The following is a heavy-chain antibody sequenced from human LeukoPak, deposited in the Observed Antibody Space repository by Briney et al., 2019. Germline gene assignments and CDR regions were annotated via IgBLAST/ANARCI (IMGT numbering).Heavy chain of an antibody. V-gene: IGHV1-58*01. CDR2: IVVGSGTT. CDR3: AAGGVKVYYFDY. CDR1: GFTFTSSA. J-gene: IGHJ4*02. Sequence: SVKVSCKASGFTFTSSAVQWVRQARGQRLEWIGWIVVGSGTTNYAQKFQERVTITRDMSTSTAYMELSSLRSEDTAVYYCAAGGVKVYYFDYWGQGTLVTVSS. D-gene: IGHD1-14*01.